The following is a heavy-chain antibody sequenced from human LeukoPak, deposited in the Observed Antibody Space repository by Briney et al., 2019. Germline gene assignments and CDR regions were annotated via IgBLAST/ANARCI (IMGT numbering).Heavy chain of an antibody. CDR3: TRLYDSGYDY. D-gene: IGHD3-10*01. J-gene: IGHJ4*02. CDR1: VFPFSGSA. CDR2: IRSKGNNYAT. Sequence: GGSLRLSCAASVFPFSGSAMHWVRQASGKGRVGVGRIRSKGNNYATAYAASVRGSFTISRDDSKNTAYLQMNSLKTEDTAVYYCTRLYDSGYDYWGQGTLVTVSS. V-gene: IGHV3-73*01.